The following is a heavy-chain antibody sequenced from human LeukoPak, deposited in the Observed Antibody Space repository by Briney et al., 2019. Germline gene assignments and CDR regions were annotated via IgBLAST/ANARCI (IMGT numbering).Heavy chain of an antibody. CDR1: GGSISNYH. D-gene: IGHD4-23*01. J-gene: IGHJ1*01. CDR3: ARAYGGNSQYFQH. Sequence: SETLSLTCTVSGGSISNYHWTCIRQSPGKTLEGIVCSHKSGSTHYNPSLRSRVTISVDTSKSQFSLRLNSVTAADTAVYYCARAYGGNSQYFQHWGQGNLVTVSS. CDR2: SHKSGST. V-gene: IGHV4-59*08.